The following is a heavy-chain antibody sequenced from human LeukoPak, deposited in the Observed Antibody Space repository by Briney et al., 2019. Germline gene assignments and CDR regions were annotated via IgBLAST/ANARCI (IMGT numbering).Heavy chain of an antibody. CDR1: GFTFSSYW. Sequence: GGSLRLSCAASGFTFSSYWMHWVRQAPGKGLVWVSRINSDGSSTSYADSVKGRFTISRDNAKNTLYLQMNSLRAEDTAVYYCAGVSYGDLYYFDYWGQGTLVTVSS. CDR3: AGVSYGDLYYFDY. J-gene: IGHJ4*02. V-gene: IGHV3-74*01. CDR2: INSDGSST. D-gene: IGHD4-17*01.